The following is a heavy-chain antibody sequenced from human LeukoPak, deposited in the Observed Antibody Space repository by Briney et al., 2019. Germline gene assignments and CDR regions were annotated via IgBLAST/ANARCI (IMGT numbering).Heavy chain of an antibody. CDR2: IYYSGST. CDR1: GGSISSYY. V-gene: IGHV4-59*12. CDR3: ARSHYGPYWYFDL. J-gene: IGHJ2*01. D-gene: IGHD3-10*01. Sequence: PSETLSLTCTVSGGSISSYYWSWIRQPPGKGLEWIGYIYYSGSTNYNPSLKSRVTISVDTSKNQFSLKLSSVTAADTAVYYCARSHYGPYWYFDLWGRGTLVTVSS.